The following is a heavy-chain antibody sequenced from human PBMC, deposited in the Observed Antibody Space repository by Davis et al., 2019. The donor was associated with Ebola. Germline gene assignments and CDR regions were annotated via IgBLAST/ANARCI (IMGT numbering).Heavy chain of an antibody. CDR3: TSFNVGGNWDSFDY. Sequence: VILGGSLRLSCAASGFTFSYYIMNWVRQAPGKGLEWVLSISSNGNYINYIDSVKGRFIISRDNAKNSLYLEMNDLGAEDTALYYCTSFNVGGNWDSFDYWGQGALVTVSS. J-gene: IGHJ4*02. D-gene: IGHD1/OR15-1a*01. CDR2: ISSNGNYI. V-gene: IGHV3-21*01. CDR1: GFTFSYYI.